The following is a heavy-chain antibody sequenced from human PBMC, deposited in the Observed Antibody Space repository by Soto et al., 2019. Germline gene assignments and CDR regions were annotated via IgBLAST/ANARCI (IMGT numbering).Heavy chain of an antibody. CDR2: IIPIFGTA. CDR3: AGCSGSGGSCYYYYGMDV. J-gene: IGHJ6*02. CDR1: GGTFSSYA. V-gene: IGHV1-69*06. Sequence: SVKVSCKASGGTFSSYAISWVRQAPGQGLEWMGGIIPIFGTANYAQKFQGRVTITADKSTSTAYMELSSLRSEDTAVYYCAGCSGSGGSCYYYYGMDVWGQGTTVTVSS. D-gene: IGHD2-15*01.